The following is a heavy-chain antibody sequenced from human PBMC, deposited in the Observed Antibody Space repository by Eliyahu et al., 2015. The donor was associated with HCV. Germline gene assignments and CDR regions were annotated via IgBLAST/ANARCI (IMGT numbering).Heavy chain of an antibody. Sequence: LIHSDGSTTTYADSVKGRFTISRDNAKNTLWLQMNTLGPEDTAVYYCVRKWRLINDAWADDDSWGQGTLVTVSS. CDR2: IHSDGSTT. V-gene: IGHV3-74*01. D-gene: IGHD2-21*02. CDR3: VRKWRLINDAWADDDS. J-gene: IGHJ4*02.